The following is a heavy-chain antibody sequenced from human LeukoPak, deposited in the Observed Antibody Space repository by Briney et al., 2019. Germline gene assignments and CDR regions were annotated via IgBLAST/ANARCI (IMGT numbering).Heavy chain of an antibody. CDR1: GGSFSGYY. CDR3: ARGRITMVRGGYWFDP. D-gene: IGHD3-10*01. V-gene: IGHV4-34*01. J-gene: IGHJ5*02. CDR2: INHSGST. Sequence: LKPSETLSLTCAVYGGSFSGYYWSWIRQPPGKGLEWIGEINHSGSTNYNPSLKGRVTISVDTSKNQFSLKLSSVTAADTAVYYCARGRITMVRGGYWFDPWGQGTLVTVSS.